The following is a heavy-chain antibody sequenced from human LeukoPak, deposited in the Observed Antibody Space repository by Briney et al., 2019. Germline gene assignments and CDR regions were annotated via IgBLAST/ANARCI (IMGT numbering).Heavy chain of an antibody. CDR1: GGTFSSYA. D-gene: IGHD1-14*01. V-gene: IGHV1-69*05. CDR2: IIPIFGTA. Sequence: SVKVSCKASGGTFSSYAISWVRQAPGQGLEWMGGIIPIFGTANYAQKFQGRVTITTDESTSTVYMELSSLRSEDTAVYYCAREPLGRPRTYYFDYWGQGTLVTVSS. CDR3: AREPLGRPRTYYFDY. J-gene: IGHJ4*02.